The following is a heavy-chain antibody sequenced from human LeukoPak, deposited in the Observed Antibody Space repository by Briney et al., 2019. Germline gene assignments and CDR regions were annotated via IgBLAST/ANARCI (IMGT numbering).Heavy chain of an antibody. CDR2: INHSGST. CDR3: ARDRSLRYFDWSYWYFDL. Sequence: PSETLSLTCAVYGGSFSGYYWSWLRQPPGKGLEWFGEINHSGSTNYNPSLKSRVTMSVDTSKNQFSLKLSSVTAADTAVYYCARDRSLRYFDWSYWYFDLWGRGTLVTVSS. D-gene: IGHD3-9*01. V-gene: IGHV4-34*01. J-gene: IGHJ2*01. CDR1: GGSFSGYY.